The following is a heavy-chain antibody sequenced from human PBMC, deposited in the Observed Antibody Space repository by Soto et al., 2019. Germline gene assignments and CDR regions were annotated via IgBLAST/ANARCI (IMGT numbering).Heavy chain of an antibody. D-gene: IGHD4-17*01. Sequence: QVQLVESGGGVVQPGRSLRLSCAASGFTFSSYAMHWVRQAPGKGLEWVAVISYDVSNKYYADSVKGRFTISRDNSKNTLYLQMNSLRAEDTAVYYCAREDGDYVLSPLFDPWGQGPLVTVSS. CDR3: AREDGDYVLSPLFDP. CDR2: ISYDVSNK. CDR1: GFTFSSYA. V-gene: IGHV3-30-3*01. J-gene: IGHJ5*02.